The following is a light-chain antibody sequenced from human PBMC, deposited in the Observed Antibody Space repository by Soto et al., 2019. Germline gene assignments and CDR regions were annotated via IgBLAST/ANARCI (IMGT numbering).Light chain of an antibody. Sequence: QSVLTQSSSVSASLGSSVKLTCTLTSGHSSYNIAWHQQQPGKATRYLMKLEGSGSYNKGSGVPDRFSGSSSGADRYLTISNLQSEDEADYYCETWDSNTKVFGGGTKLTVL. CDR3: ETWDSNTKV. J-gene: IGLJ3*02. V-gene: IGLV4-60*03. CDR1: SGHSSYN. CDR2: LEGSGSY.